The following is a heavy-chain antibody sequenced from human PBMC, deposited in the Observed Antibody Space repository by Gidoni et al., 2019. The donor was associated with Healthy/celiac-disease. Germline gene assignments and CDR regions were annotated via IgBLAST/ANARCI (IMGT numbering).Heavy chain of an antibody. D-gene: IGHD4-17*01. CDR1: A. Sequence: AISWVRQAPGQGLEWMGGIIPIFVTANYAQKFQGRVTITADESTSTAYMELSSLRSEDTAVYYCARAWGGDYEGWGQGTLVTVSS. CDR3: ARAWGGDYEG. J-gene: IGHJ4*02. CDR2: IIPIFVTA. V-gene: IGHV1-69*01.